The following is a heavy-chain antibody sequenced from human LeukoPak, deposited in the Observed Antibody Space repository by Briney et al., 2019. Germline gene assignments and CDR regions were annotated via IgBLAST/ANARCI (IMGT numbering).Heavy chain of an antibody. CDR3: ARGPSLYYDYVWGSYREDLNWFDP. CDR1: GDSISSSNW. V-gene: IGHV4-4*02. D-gene: IGHD3-16*02. J-gene: IGHJ5*02. Sequence: SGTLSLTCAVSGDSISSSNWWSWVRQPPGKGLEWIGEIYHSGSTNYNPSFKSRVTISVDTSKNQFSLKLSSVTAADTAVYYCARGPSLYYDYVWGSYREDLNWFDPWGQGTLVTVSS. CDR2: IYHSGST.